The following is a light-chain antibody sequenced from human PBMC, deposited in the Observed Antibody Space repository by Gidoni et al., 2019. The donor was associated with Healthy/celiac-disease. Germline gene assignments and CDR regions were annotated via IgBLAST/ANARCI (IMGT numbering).Light chain of an antibody. Sequence: DIQLPQSPSFLSASVGDRVTITCRASQGISSYLAWYQQKPGKAPKLLIYAASTLQSGVPSRFSGSGSGTEFTLTISSLQPEDFATYYCQQLNSYPLSYTFGQXTKLEIK. CDR2: AAS. J-gene: IGKJ2*01. CDR1: QGISSY. CDR3: QQLNSYPLSYT. V-gene: IGKV1-9*01.